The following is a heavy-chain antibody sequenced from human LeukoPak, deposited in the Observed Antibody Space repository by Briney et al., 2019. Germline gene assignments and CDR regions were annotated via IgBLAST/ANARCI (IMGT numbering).Heavy chain of an antibody. CDR3: ARAPPYCGGDCSDWYFDL. CDR1: GFTFSSYS. V-gene: IGHV3-21*01. D-gene: IGHD2-21*02. CDR2: ISRGSASI. Sequence: GGSLRLSCAASGFTFSSYSMNWVRQAPGKGLEWVSSISRGSASIYYADSLKGRVTISRDNAKNPLSLQMNSLRVEDTAVYYCARAPPYCGGDCSDWYFDLWGRGTLVTVSS. J-gene: IGHJ2*01.